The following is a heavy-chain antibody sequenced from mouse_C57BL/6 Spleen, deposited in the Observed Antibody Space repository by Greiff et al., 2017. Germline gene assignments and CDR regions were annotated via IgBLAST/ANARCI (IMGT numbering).Heavy chain of an antibody. Sequence: EVKLMESGGGLVKPGGSLKLSCAASGFTFSSYTLSWVRQTPETRLEWVATISGGGGNTYYPASVKGRFTISSDNDKNTLYLQMSSLRSEDTALYYCARRRYYSNYVEAMDYWGQGTSVTVSS. CDR2: ISGGGGNT. CDR1: GFTFSSYT. J-gene: IGHJ4*01. CDR3: ARRRYYSNYVEAMDY. D-gene: IGHD2-5*01. V-gene: IGHV5-9*01.